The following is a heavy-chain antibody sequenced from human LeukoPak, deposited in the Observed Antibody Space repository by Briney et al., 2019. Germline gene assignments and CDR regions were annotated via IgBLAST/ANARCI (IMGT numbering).Heavy chain of an antibody. CDR3: ARGLAVAGIVEIDY. D-gene: IGHD6-19*01. V-gene: IGHV1-2*04. Sequence: GASVKVSCKASGYTFTGYYMHWVRQAPGQGLEWMGWINPNSGGTNYAQKFQGWVTMTRDTSISTAYMELSRLRSYDTAVYYCARGLAVAGIVEIDYWGQGTLVTVSS. CDR1: GYTFTGYY. J-gene: IGHJ4*02. CDR2: INPNSGGT.